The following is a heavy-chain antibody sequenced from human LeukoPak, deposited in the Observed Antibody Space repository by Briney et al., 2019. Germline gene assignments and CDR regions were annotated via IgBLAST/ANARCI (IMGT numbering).Heavy chain of an antibody. CDR2: IYYSGST. J-gene: IGHJ5*02. Sequence: PSQTLSLTCTVSGVSISSGGYYWSWIRQHPGKGLEWIGYIYYSGSTYYNPSLKSRVTISVDTSKNQFSLKLSSVTAADTAVYYCARAPLWDYYGSGSYYNPSWFDPWGQGTLVTVSS. V-gene: IGHV4-31*03. CDR1: GVSISSGGYY. CDR3: ARAPLWDYYGSGSYYNPSWFDP. D-gene: IGHD3-10*01.